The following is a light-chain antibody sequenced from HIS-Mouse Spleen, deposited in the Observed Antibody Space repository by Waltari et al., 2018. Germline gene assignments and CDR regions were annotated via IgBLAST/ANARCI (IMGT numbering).Light chain of an antibody. V-gene: IGLV3-1*01. Sequence: SYELTQPPSVSVSPGQTASITCSGHKLGDQYPCLYQQKPGQSPVLVIYQDSKRPSGIPERFSGSNSGNTATLTISGTQAMDEADYYCQAWDSSTAWVFGGGTKLTVL. CDR2: QDS. CDR3: QAWDSSTAWV. J-gene: IGLJ3*02. CDR1: KLGDQY.